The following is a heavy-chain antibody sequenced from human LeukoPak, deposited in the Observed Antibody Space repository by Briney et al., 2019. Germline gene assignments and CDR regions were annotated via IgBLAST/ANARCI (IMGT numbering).Heavy chain of an antibody. D-gene: IGHD2/OR15-2a*01. Sequence: PSETLSLTCAVYGGSLSGYYWTWIRQPPGKGLEWIGEIIHSGSTNYNPSLKSRVTISMDTSKNRFSLNLGSVTAADTAVYYCARLIVPPTRPIDYWGQGTLVTVSS. V-gene: IGHV4-34*12. CDR1: GGSLSGYY. CDR3: ARLIVPPTRPIDY. CDR2: IIHSGST. J-gene: IGHJ4*02.